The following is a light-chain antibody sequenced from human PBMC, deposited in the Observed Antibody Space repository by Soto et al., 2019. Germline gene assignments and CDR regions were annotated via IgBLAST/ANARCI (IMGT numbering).Light chain of an antibody. V-gene: IGLV2-14*01. CDR1: SSDVGGYIY. Sequence: QSALTQPAPVSGSPGQSITISCTGTSSDVGGYIYVSWYQQHPGKAPKLMIYEVSNRPSGVSNRFSGSKSGNTASLTISGLQAEDEGDYYCSSYTSSSTLYVFGTGTKLTVL. CDR3: SSYTSSSTLYV. J-gene: IGLJ1*01. CDR2: EVS.